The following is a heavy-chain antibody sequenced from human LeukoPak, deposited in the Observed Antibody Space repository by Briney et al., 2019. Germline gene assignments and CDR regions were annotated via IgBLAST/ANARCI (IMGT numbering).Heavy chain of an antibody. D-gene: IGHD3-10*01. CDR2: IYYGDST. Sequence: PSQTLSLACTVSGGSISSGDYYWAWIRQPPGKGLEWTGYIYYGDSTYYTPSLKSRVTISVDTSKSQFSLRLSSVTAADTAVYYCARNYYASGGYNRFDYWGQGTLVTVSS. CDR3: ARNYYASGGYNRFDY. CDR1: GGSISSGDYY. V-gene: IGHV4-30-4*01. J-gene: IGHJ4*02.